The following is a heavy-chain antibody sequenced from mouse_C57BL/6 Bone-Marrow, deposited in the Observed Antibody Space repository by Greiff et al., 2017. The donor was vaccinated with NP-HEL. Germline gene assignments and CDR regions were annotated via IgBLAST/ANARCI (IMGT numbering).Heavy chain of an antibody. Sequence: VKLVESGAELVKPGASVKISCKASGYAFSSYWMNWVKQRPGKGLEWIGQIYPGDGYTNYNGKFKDKASLTADKSSSTAYMQLSSLTSEDSAVYFWARGAYGGQGTLVTVSA. CDR3: ARGAY. CDR2: IYPGDGYT. V-gene: IGHV1-80*01. J-gene: IGHJ3*01. CDR1: GYAFSSYW.